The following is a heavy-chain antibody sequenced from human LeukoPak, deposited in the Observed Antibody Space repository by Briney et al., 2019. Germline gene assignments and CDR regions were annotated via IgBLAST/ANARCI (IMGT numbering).Heavy chain of an antibody. D-gene: IGHD3-9*01. J-gene: IGHJ4*02. CDR1: GDSINNYY. Sequence: SETLSLTRSVSGDSINNYYWNWIRQPPGKGLEWIGYVYYSGSTNYSPSLKSRVTISVDTSKNQFSLKLSSVTAADTAVYYCARAGPTGYLVFDYWGQGTLVTVSS. CDR2: VYYSGST. CDR3: ARAGPTGYLVFDY. V-gene: IGHV4-59*01.